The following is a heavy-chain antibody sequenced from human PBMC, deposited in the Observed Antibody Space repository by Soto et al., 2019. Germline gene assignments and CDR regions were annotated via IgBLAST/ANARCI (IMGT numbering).Heavy chain of an antibody. Sequence: GASVKVSCKASGYTFTNYYMHWVRQAPGQGLEWMGIINPSGGSTNFAQKLQGRVTMTRDTSTSTVYMELSSLRFEDTAVYYCARDPGMDNGWYYFDYWGQGTLVTVSS. V-gene: IGHV1-46*04. D-gene: IGHD6-19*01. CDR1: GYTFTNYY. CDR3: ARDPGMDNGWYYFDY. J-gene: IGHJ4*02. CDR2: INPSGGST.